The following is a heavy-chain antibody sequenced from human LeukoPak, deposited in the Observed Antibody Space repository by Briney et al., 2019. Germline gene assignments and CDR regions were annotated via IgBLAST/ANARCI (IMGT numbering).Heavy chain of an antibody. CDR1: GYSFTSYW. CDR2: VYVGDSDT. D-gene: IGHD5-24*01. CDR3: ARSQEMATISLDY. J-gene: IGHJ4*02. V-gene: IGHV5-51*01. Sequence: PGESLKISCKGSGYSFTSYWIGWVRQMPGKGLEWMGIVYVGDSDTRYSPSFQGQVTISADKSISTAYLQWSSLQASDTAMYYCARSQEMATISLDYWGQGTLVTVSS.